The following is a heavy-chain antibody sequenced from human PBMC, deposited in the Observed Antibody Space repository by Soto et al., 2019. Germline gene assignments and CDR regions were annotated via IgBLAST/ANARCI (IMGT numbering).Heavy chain of an antibody. Sequence: ESGGGLVQPGGSLRLSCAASGFTFSYYSMNWVRQAPGKGLEWVSYISSSSSTIFYADSVKGRFNISRDNAKNSLYLQMNSLIAEDTAVYYCARDIDGGGQGTLVTVSS. CDR1: GFTFSYYS. CDR3: ARDIDG. CDR2: ISSSSSTI. J-gene: IGHJ4*02. V-gene: IGHV3-48*01. D-gene: IGHD2-15*01.